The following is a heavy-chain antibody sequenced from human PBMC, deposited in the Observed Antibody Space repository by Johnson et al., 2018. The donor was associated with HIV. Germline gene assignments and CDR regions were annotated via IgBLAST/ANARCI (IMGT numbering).Heavy chain of an antibody. Sequence: QVQLVESGGGVVQPGRSLRLSCAASGFTFSSYAMHWVRQAPGKGLEWVAVISYDGSNKYYADSVKGRFNISRDNSKNTLYLQMNSLRAEDTAVYYFARAPLGYCRGQGGGLDIWGQGTMVTVSS. CDR3: ARAPLGYCRGQGGGLDI. CDR2: ISYDGSNK. V-gene: IGHV3-30*14. D-gene: IGHD2-15*01. J-gene: IGHJ3*02. CDR1: GFTFSSYA.